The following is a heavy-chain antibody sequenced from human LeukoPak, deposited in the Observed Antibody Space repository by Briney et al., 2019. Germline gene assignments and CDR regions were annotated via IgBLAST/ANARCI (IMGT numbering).Heavy chain of an antibody. D-gene: IGHD5-18*01. CDR2: ISWNSGSI. CDR3: AKAPLRGYSYGSFDY. CDR1: GFTFDDYA. Sequence: GGSLRLSCAASGFTFDDYAMHWVRQAPGKGLERVSGISWNSGSIGYADSVKGRFTISRGNAKNSLYLQMNSLRAEDTALCYCAKAPLRGYSYGSFDYWGQGTLVTVSS. V-gene: IGHV3-9*01. J-gene: IGHJ4*02.